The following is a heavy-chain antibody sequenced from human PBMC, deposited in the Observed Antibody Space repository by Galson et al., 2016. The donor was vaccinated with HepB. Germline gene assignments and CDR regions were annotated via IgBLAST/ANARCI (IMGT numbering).Heavy chain of an antibody. Sequence: CAASGFTFRNYALSWVRRAPGKGLEWVSHIDGPTPNTHYADSVRGRFSIYRDNSRDTLYLQTDSLTAEDSAIYYCTTWLSHHFDYWGQGTRVTVSS. V-gene: IGHV3-23*01. CDR3: TTWLSHHFDY. D-gene: IGHD6-19*01. CDR2: IDGPTPNT. CDR1: GFTFRNYA. J-gene: IGHJ4*02.